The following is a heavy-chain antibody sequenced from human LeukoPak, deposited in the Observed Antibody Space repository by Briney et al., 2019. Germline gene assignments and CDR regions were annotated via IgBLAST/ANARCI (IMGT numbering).Heavy chain of an antibody. Sequence: GGSLRLSCAASGFSFSNFAMNWVRQAPGKGLEWVSIIYSGGSTYYADSVKGRFTISRDSSNNTLFLQMSNLRADDSGLYYCATDVRSSPLGFWGHGTLVTVSS. J-gene: IGHJ4*01. D-gene: IGHD6-13*01. CDR2: IYSGGST. CDR3: ATDVRSSPLGF. CDR1: GFSFSNFA. V-gene: IGHV3-66*01.